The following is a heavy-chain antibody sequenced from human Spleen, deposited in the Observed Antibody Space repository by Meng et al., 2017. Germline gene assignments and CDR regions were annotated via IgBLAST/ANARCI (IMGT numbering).Heavy chain of an antibody. CDR1: GGSFSDYC. J-gene: IGHJ4*02. D-gene: IGHD4-11*01. CDR3: ARGPTTMAHDFDY. CDR2: INHSGST. Sequence: VQLRQWGGGVLQPSEPLPLPCVFAGGSFSDYCWSWVRQPPGKGLEWIGEINHSGSTNYNPSLESRATISVDTSQNNLSLKLSSVTAADSAVYYCARGPTTMAHDFDYWGQGTLVTVSS. V-gene: IGHV4-34*01.